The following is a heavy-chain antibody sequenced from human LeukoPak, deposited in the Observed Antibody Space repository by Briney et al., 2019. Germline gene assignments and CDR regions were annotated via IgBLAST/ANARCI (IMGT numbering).Heavy chain of an antibody. V-gene: IGHV4-34*01. D-gene: IGHD3-9*01. CDR3: ARGVSHRNFDWLFY. CDR2: INDSGST. CDR1: GGSFSGYY. J-gene: IGHJ4*02. Sequence: SETLSLTCAVYGGSFSGYYWSWIRQPPGKGLEWIGEINDSGSTHYNTSLNSRVTISVDTSKNQIYLKLSSVTAADTAIYYCARGVSHRNFDWLFYWGEGTLVTVSS.